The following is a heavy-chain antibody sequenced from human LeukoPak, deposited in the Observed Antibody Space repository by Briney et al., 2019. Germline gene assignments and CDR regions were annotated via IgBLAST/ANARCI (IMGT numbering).Heavy chain of an antibody. V-gene: IGHV3-21*01. Sequence: GGSLRLSCAASGFTFSSYSMNWVRQAPGKGLEWVSSISSSSSYIYYADSVKGRFTISRDNAKNSLYLQMNSLRAEDTAVYYCASENYGDYLRGFDAFHIWGQGTMVTVSS. D-gene: IGHD4-17*01. J-gene: IGHJ3*02. CDR2: ISSSSSYI. CDR3: ASENYGDYLRGFDAFHI. CDR1: GFTFSSYS.